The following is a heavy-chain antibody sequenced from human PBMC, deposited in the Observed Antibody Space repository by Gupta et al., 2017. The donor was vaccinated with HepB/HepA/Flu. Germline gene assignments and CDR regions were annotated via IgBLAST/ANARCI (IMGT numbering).Heavy chain of an antibody. V-gene: IGHV1-69*04. CDR3: ARERTTLGYWSGGSCYWGGFDP. CDR2: IIPILGKA. CDR1: GGTFSSYA. D-gene: IGHD2-15*01. J-gene: IGHJ5*02. Sequence: QVQLVQSGDEVKKPGSSVKVSCKASGGTFSSYANSWVRQDTGTGLELMGRIIPILGKASYSQKFQGRVTITADKSTSTAYMELSSLRSEDTAVYYCARERTTLGYWSGGSCYWGGFDPWGQGTLVTVSS.